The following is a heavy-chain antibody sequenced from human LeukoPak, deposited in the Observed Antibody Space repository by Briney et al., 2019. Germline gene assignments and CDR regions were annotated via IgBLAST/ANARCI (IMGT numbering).Heavy chain of an antibody. V-gene: IGHV1-3*01. Sequence: ASVKVTCKASVYTFTSYPMHWLRQAPGKRLECMGLINAGNCNTNYSQKFQGRLTITSDTSPHKASMEANRLTSEDTHVCYFARGLRMDVWSQGTTVIVSS. J-gene: IGHJ6*02. CDR2: INAGNCNT. CDR3: ARGLRMDV. CDR1: VYTFTSYP.